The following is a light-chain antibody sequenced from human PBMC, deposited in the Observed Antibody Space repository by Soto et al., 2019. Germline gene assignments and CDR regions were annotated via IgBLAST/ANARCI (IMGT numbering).Light chain of an antibody. CDR1: QSISSY. CDR3: QQSYSTPT. V-gene: IGKV1-39*01. Sequence: DIQMTQSPSSLSASVGDRVTIICRASQSISSYLNWYQQKPGKAPKLLIYAASSLQSGVPSSISGSGSATDFTLTISSLQPEDFATYYCQQSYSTPTFGQGTRLEIK. J-gene: IGKJ5*01. CDR2: AAS.